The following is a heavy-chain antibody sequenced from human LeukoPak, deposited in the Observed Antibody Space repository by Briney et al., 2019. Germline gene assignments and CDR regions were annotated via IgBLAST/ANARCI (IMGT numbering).Heavy chain of an antibody. CDR1: GFTFSSYS. V-gene: IGHV3-7*03. CDR3: ARGGSSGWYYGVDY. CDR2: IKQDGSEK. J-gene: IGHJ4*02. D-gene: IGHD6-19*01. Sequence: GGSLRLSCAASGFTFSSYSMNWVRQAPGKGLEWVANIKQDGSEKYYVDSVKGRFTISRDNAKNSLYLQMNSLRAEDTAVYYCARGGSSGWYYGVDYWGQGTLVTVSS.